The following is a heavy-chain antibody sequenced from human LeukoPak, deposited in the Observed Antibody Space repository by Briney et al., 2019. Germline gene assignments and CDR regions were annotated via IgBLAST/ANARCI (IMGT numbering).Heavy chain of an antibody. CDR2: IKQDGSEK. V-gene: IGHV3-7*01. Sequence: PGGSLRLSCAASGFTFSYYWMSWVRQAPGKGLEWVANIKQDGSEKYYVDSVKGRFTISRDNAKNSLYLQMNSLRAEDTAVYYCARDLYMVRGVIITYYYYYMDVWGKGTTVTVSS. CDR3: ARDLYMVRGVIITYYYYYMDV. D-gene: IGHD3-10*01. CDR1: GFTFSYYW. J-gene: IGHJ6*03.